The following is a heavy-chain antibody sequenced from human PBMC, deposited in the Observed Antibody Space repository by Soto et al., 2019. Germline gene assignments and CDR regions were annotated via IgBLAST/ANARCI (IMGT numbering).Heavy chain of an antibody. CDR3: ARGWDYDFWSGLAGY. Sequence: SETLSLTCAVYGGSFSGYYRSWIRQPPGKGLEWIGEINHSGSTNYNPSLKSRVTISVDTSKNQFSLKLSSVTAADTAVYYCARGWDYDFWSGLAGYWGQGTLVTVSS. J-gene: IGHJ4*02. D-gene: IGHD3-3*01. CDR2: INHSGST. V-gene: IGHV4-34*01. CDR1: GGSFSGYY.